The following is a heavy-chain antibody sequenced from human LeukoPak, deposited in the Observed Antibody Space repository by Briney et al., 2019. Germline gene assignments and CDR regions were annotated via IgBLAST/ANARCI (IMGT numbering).Heavy chain of an antibody. CDR2: IRSSSSVI. J-gene: IGHJ4*02. V-gene: IGHV3-48*04. Sequence: GGSLRLSCAASGFTFSRYDMNWVRQAPGKGLEWVSYIRSSSSVIYYADSVRGRFTISRDNAKNSLSLQMNSLRAEDTAVYYCARETHIAGIDYWGQGTLVTVSS. CDR1: GFTFSRYD. D-gene: IGHD6-13*01. CDR3: ARETHIAGIDY.